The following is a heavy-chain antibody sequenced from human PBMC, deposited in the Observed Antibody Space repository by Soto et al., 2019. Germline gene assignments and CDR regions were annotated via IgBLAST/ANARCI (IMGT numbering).Heavy chain of an antibody. D-gene: IGHD3-22*01. CDR1: VGSIISYY. J-gene: IGHJ4*02. Sequence: KPSETLSLTCTFSVGSIISYYWSWIRQPPGKGLEWIGYIYYSGSTNYNPSLKSRVTISVDTSKNQFSLKLSSVTAADTAVYYCARRGGSGYYYPSGYFDYWGQGTLVTVSS. V-gene: IGHV4-59*01. CDR3: ARRGGSGYYYPSGYFDY. CDR2: IYYSGST.